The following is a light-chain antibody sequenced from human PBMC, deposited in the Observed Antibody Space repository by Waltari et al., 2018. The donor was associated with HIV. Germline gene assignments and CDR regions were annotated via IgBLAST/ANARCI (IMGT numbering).Light chain of an antibody. CDR1: QSFSSSD. V-gene: IGKV3-20*01. CDR2: GIS. CDR3: QQYGSSRYT. Sequence: EIVLTQSPGTLSLSPGERATLSCRASQSFSSSDLAWYQQKPGQAPRLLIYGISSRVTGTPDRFSGSGSGTDFTLTISRLEPEDFAVYYCQQYGSSRYTFGQGTKLEIK. J-gene: IGKJ2*01.